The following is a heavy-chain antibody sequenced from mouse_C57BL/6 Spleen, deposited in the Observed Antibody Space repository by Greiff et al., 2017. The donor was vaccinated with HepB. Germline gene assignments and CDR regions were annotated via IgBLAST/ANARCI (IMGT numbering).Heavy chain of an antibody. V-gene: IGHV1-63*01. CDR1: GYTFTIYW. J-gene: IGHJ2*01. CDR2: LYPGGGYT. D-gene: IGHD1-3*01. CDR3: ARRGYSGRCGY. Sequence: QVHVKQSGAELVRPGTSVKLSCKASGYTFTIYWIGWAKQRPGHGLAWIGDLYPGGGYTHYNEKFKGESTLTADKYSSTAYMPFSSLTSEDSAIYYSARRGYSGRCGYWGQGTTLTVSA.